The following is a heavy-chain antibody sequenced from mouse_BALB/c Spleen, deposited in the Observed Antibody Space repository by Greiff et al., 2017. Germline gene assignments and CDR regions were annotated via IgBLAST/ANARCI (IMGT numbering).Heavy chain of an antibody. V-gene: IGHV1-82*01. CDR2: IYPGDGDT. CDR1: GYAFSSSW. Sequence: QVQLQQSGPELVKPGASVKISCKASGYAFSSSWMNWVKQRPGQGLEWIGRIYPGDGDTNYNGKSKGKATLTADKSSSTAYMQLSSLTSVDSAVYFCARDGYYRYFDVWGAGTTVTVSS. CDR3: ARDGYYRYFDV. J-gene: IGHJ1*01. D-gene: IGHD2-3*01.